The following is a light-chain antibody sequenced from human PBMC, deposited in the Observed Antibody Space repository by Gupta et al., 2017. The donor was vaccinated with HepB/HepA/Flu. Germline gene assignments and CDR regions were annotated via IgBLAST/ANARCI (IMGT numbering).Light chain of an antibody. CDR2: GNS. CDR1: SSNIGAGYD. CDR3: RSYDSSLRALV. Sequence: QSVLTQPPSVSGAPGQRVTISCTGSSSNIGAGYDVHWYQQLPGTAPKLLIYGNSNRPSGVPDRFSGSKSGNSASLAITGLKAEDEAYYYCRSYDSSLRALVFGTGTKLTVL. V-gene: IGLV1-40*01. J-gene: IGLJ1*01.